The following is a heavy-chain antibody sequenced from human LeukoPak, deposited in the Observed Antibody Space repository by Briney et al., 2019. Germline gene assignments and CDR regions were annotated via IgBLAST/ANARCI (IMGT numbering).Heavy chain of an antibody. J-gene: IGHJ4*02. CDR3: ATYDSNYPFDH. D-gene: IGHD4-11*01. CDR1: GGSISSGGYY. Sequence: SETLFLTCTVSGGSISSGGYYWSWIRQPPGKGLEWIGYIYYNPSLKSRVTISIDRSKNQFSLKLSSVTAADTAVYYCATYDSNYPFDHWGQGTLVTVSS. V-gene: IGHV4-30-2*01. CDR2: I.